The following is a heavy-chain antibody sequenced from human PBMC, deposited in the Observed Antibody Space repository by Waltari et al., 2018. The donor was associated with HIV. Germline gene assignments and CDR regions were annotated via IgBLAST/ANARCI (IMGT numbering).Heavy chain of an antibody. D-gene: IGHD5-18*01. CDR2: IDYSGST. V-gene: IGHV4-30-4*01. CDR3: ARAADGYPLNRFDP. Sequence: QVQLQESGPGLVKPSQTLSLTCTVSGGSISSGDYYWSWIRQPPGKGLEWIGYIDYSGSTNYNPALKSRVTIAVDTSKNQFSLKLSSVTAADTAVYYCARAADGYPLNRFDPWGQGTLVTVSS. CDR1: GGSISSGDYY. J-gene: IGHJ5*02.